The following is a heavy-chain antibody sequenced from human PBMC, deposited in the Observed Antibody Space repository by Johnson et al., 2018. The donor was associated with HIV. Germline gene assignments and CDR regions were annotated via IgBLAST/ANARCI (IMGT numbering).Heavy chain of an antibody. CDR3: ARVLNARPQWALDI. J-gene: IGHJ3*02. CDR1: IFTFSYYD. Sequence: VQLVESGGGVVQPGGSLRLSCAASIFTFSYYDMHWVRQAPGKGLEWVSGINWNGGSTGYADSVKGRFTISRDNARNFLYLQMNSVRAEDTALYFCARVLNARPQWALDIWGQGTMVTVSS. D-gene: IGHD5-24*01. V-gene: IGHV3-20*04. CDR2: INWNGGST.